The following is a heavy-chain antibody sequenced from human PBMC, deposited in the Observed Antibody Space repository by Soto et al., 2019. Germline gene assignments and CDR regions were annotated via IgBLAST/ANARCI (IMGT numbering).Heavy chain of an antibody. CDR1: GGTFSSYT. D-gene: IGHD2-2*01. CDR2: IIPILGIA. Sequence: QVQLVQSGAEVKKPGSSVKVSCKASGGTFSSYTISWVRQAPGQGLEWMGRIIPILGIANYAQKFQGRVTITADKSTSTAYMELSSMRSEDTAVYYCARAPLEYCSSTRCYPRTFDHCGQGTLVTFSS. CDR3: ARAPLEYCSSTRCYPRTFDH. J-gene: IGHJ5*02. V-gene: IGHV1-69*02.